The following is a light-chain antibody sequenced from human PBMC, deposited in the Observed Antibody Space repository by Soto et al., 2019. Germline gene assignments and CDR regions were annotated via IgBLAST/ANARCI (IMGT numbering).Light chain of an antibody. V-gene: IGKV3-15*01. CDR1: QSVGSY. CDR3: QQYNKWPLT. Sequence: EIVLTQSPATLSLSPGERATLSCRASQSVGSYLAWYQQKPGQAPRLLIYSASIGATGTPARFSGSGSGSDFTLTISSLQSEDFAVYYCQQYNKWPLTFGPGTKVDIK. J-gene: IGKJ3*01. CDR2: SAS.